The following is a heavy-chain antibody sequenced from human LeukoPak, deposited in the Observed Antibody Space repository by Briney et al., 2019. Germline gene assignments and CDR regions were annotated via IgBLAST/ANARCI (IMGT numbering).Heavy chain of an antibody. CDR1: GFTFSSYG. Sequence: GGSLRLSCAASGFTFSSYGMSWVRQAPGKGLEWVSAISGSGSNTYYADSVKGRFTISRDNSKNTLYLQMNSLSAEDTAVYYCAKKGYYDGSGYYMYYFDHWGQGTLVTVSS. D-gene: IGHD3-22*01. V-gene: IGHV3-23*01. CDR3: AKKGYYDGSGYYMYYFDH. CDR2: ISGSGSNT. J-gene: IGHJ4*02.